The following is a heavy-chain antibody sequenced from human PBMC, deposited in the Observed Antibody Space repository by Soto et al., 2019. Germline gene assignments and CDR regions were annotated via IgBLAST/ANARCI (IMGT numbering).Heavy chain of an antibody. D-gene: IGHD1-26*01. Sequence: GXSVKVSSKASRYTFTGYYMHWLRHSLGQGLEWMGWINPNSGGTNYAQKFQGWVTMTRDTSISTAYMELSRLRSDDTAVYYCARVGGSYDSRPFDYWGQGTLVTVSS. CDR2: INPNSGGT. V-gene: IGHV1-2*04. J-gene: IGHJ4*02. CDR1: RYTFTGYY. CDR3: ARVGGSYDSRPFDY.